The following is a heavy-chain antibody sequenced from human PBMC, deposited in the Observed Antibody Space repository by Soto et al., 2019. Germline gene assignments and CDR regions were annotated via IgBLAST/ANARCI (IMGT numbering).Heavy chain of an antibody. CDR1: GYSFTTYW. V-gene: IGHV5-51*01. CDR2: FHPGESDT. J-gene: IGHJ6*02. Sequence: GESLKISCESHGYSFTTYWLTWVRQKPGKGLEWVGSFHPGESDTRYSPSFQGQVTISADRSLATAYLQWSSLQAADTAIYYCARDESTYYNFYGMDVWGQGTIVTVSS. CDR3: ARDESTYYNFYGMDV.